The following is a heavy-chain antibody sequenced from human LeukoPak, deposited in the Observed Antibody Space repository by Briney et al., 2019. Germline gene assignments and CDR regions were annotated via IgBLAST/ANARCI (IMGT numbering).Heavy chain of an antibody. CDR1: GFTFSTYG. CDR3: ARARGYDSKYYFEY. CDR2: IAYDGSNK. Sequence: PGRSLRLSCAASGFTFSTYGMHWVRQAPGKGLEWVAVIAYDGSNKYYADSVKGRFTISRDNAKSSLYLQMNSLRAEDTAVYYCARARGYDSKYYFEYWGQGTLVIVSS. D-gene: IGHD1-20*01. J-gene: IGHJ4*02. V-gene: IGHV3-30*03.